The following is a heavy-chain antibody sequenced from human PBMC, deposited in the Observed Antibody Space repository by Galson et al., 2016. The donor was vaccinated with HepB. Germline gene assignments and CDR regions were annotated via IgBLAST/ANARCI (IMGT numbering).Heavy chain of an antibody. D-gene: IGHD1-26*01. Sequence: SVKVSCKASGYTFTSYSLCWVRQAPGRGLEWMGWISVYSGNTKYAQKIQDRVIMSADTSTSTAYMELGSLTSDDTAIYYCARDKGVGPTVYWGQGTLVTVSP. CDR2: ISVYSGNT. J-gene: IGHJ4*02. V-gene: IGHV1-18*01. CDR3: ARDKGVGPTVY. CDR1: GYTFTSYS.